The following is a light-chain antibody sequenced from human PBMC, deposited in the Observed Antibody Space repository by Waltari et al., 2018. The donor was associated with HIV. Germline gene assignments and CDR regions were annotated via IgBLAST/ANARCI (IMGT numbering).Light chain of an antibody. CDR1: SSDVGSYNL. J-gene: IGLJ3*02. CDR2: EVS. V-gene: IGLV2-23*02. Sequence: QSALTQPASVSGSPGQSITLPCPGTSSDVGSYNLVSWYQQHPGKAPKLMIYEVSKRPSGVSNRFSGSKSGNTASLTISGLQAEDEADYYCCSYAGSSTWVFGGGTKLTVL. CDR3: CSYAGSSTWV.